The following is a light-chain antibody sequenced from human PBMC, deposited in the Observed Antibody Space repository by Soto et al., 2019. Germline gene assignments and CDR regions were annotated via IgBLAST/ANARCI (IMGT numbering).Light chain of an antibody. J-gene: IGKJ4*01. Sequence: EIVLTQSPGTLALSSGERATLSCRASQSVSNSHLAWYQQKPGQAPRLLIHDVSNRATGIPDRFSGSGSGTDFTLTISRLEHEDFAVYYCQQYGDLPLTFGGGTKVEIK. CDR3: QQYGDLPLT. CDR2: DVS. CDR1: QSVSNSH. V-gene: IGKV3-20*01.